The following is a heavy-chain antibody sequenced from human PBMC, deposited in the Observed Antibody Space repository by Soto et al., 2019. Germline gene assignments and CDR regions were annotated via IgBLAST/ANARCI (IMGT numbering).Heavy chain of an antibody. D-gene: IGHD2-15*01. Sequence: PGGSLRLSCAASGFTFSSYGMHWVRQAPGKGLEWVAVIWYDGSNKYYADSVKGRFTISRDNSKNTLYLQMNSLRAEDTAVYYCARDGYWSGGSCYSVPGFDYWGKGTLVTVDS. CDR1: GFTFSSYG. CDR2: IWYDGSNK. J-gene: IGHJ4*02. V-gene: IGHV3-33*01. CDR3: ARDGYWSGGSCYSVPGFDY.